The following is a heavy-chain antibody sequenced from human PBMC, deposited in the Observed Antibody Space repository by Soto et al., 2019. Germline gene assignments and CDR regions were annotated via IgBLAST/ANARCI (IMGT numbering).Heavy chain of an antibody. CDR3: ATRDSSRFY. CDR2: SHQSGNT. CDR1: GVSISSHDW. Sequence: QVQLQESGPGLVKPSGTLSLTCAVSGVSISSHDWWTWVRQPPGKGLEWIGESHQSGNTNYNSSRESRVTISVDKSKNQFSLKLTSVTVADTVVYYCATRDSSRFYWGQGTLVTVSS. V-gene: IGHV4-4*02. J-gene: IGHJ4*02. D-gene: IGHD6-13*01.